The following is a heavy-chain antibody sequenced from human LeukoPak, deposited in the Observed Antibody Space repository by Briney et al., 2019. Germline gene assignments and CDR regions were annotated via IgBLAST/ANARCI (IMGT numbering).Heavy chain of an antibody. V-gene: IGHV1-18*01. CDR1: GYTFTSYG. CDR3: ARDYCSSTSCYYAVYYYYGMDV. CDR2: ISAYNGNT. J-gene: IGHJ6*02. Sequence: ASVKVSCKASGYTFTSYGISWVRQAPGQGLEWMGWISAYNGNTNYAQKLQGRVTMTTDTSTSTAYMELRSLRSDDTAVYYYARDYCSSTSCYYAVYYYYGMDVWGQGTTVTVSS. D-gene: IGHD2-2*01.